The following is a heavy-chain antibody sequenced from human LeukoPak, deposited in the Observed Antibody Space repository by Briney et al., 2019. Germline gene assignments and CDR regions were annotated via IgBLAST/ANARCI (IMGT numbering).Heavy chain of an antibody. J-gene: IGHJ5*02. Sequence: GGSLRLSCAASGFTFSSYGMHWVRQAPGKGLEWVAVISYDGSNKYYADSVKGRFTISRDNSKNTLYLQMNSLRAEDTAVYYCAKGIARYQLLSYGLWFDPWGQGTLVTVSS. V-gene: IGHV3-30*18. D-gene: IGHD2-2*01. CDR2: ISYDGSNK. CDR3: AKGIARYQLLSYGLWFDP. CDR1: GFTFSSYG.